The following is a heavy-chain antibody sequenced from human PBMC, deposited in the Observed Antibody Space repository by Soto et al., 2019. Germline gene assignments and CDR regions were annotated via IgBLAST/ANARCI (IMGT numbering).Heavy chain of an antibody. V-gene: IGHV3-30*18. D-gene: IGHD1-20*01. CDR1: GFTFSSYG. Sequence: GGSLRLSCAASGFTFSSYGMHWVRQAPGKGLEWVAVISYDGSNKYYADSVKGRFTISRDNSKNTLYLQMNSLRAEDTAVYYCAKDLYKGNKIRYFDYWGQGTLVTVSS. J-gene: IGHJ4*02. CDR3: AKDLYKGNKIRYFDY. CDR2: ISYDGSNK.